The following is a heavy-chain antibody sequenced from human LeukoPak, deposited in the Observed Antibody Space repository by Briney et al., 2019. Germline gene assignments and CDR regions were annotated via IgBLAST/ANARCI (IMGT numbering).Heavy chain of an antibody. CDR1: GFTFSSYA. V-gene: IGHV3-23*01. CDR2: ITGSGGST. D-gene: IGHD5-24*01. Sequence: PGGSLRLSCAASGFTFSSYAMSWVRQAPGKGLDWVSSITGSGGSTHYADSVKGRFTISRDNSKNTLFLQMTSLRAEDTAVYHCAKVYSIDAYNYPFDYWGQGTLVTVSS. J-gene: IGHJ4*02. CDR3: AKVYSIDAYNYPFDY.